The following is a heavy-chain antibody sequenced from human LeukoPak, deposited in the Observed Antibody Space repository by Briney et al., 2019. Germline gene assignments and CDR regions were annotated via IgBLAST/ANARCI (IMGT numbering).Heavy chain of an antibody. J-gene: IGHJ3*02. CDR2: MTSSNTI. CDR1: GFPFSSYS. V-gene: IGHV3-69-1*01. Sequence: GGSLRLSCAASGFPFSSYSMHWVRQAPGKGLEWVATMTSSNTIYYADSVKGRFTISRDNAENSVYLQMNSLTDEDTAVYSCARARTGLWEFDGCDIWGRGTKVTVSS. CDR3: ARARTGLWEFDGCDI. D-gene: IGHD3-16*01.